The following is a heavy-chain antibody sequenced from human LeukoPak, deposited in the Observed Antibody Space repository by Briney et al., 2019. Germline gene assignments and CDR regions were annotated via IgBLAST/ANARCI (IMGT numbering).Heavy chain of an antibody. D-gene: IGHD6-13*01. Sequence: ASVKVSCKASGYTFTSYYMHWVRQAPGQGLEWMGIINPSGGSTSYAQKFQGWVTMTRDTSISTAYMELSRLRSDDTAVYYCARGGIAAADDYWGQGTLVTVSS. J-gene: IGHJ4*02. V-gene: IGHV1-46*01. CDR1: GYTFTSYY. CDR2: INPSGGST. CDR3: ARGGIAAADDY.